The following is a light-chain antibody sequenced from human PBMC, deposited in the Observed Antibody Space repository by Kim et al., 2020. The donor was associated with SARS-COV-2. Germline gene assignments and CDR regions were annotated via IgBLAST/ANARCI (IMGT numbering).Light chain of an antibody. CDR2: AKN. V-gene: IGLV3-19*01. CDR3: NSRDTNDNVV. CDR1: SLRSYY. Sequence: SSELTQDPAVSVALGQTVRITCQGDSLRSYYATWYQQKPGQAPILLIYAKNNRPSGIPDRFPGSSSGNTASLTITGAPAEDEADYYCNSRDTNDNVVFAG. J-gene: IGLJ2*01.